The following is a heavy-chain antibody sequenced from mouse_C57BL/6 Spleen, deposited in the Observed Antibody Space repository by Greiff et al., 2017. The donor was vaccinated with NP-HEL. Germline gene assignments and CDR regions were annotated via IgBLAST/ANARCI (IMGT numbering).Heavy chain of an antibody. CDR1: GYAFSSSW. CDR3: ARSGGYYVYWYFDV. J-gene: IGHJ1*03. D-gene: IGHD2-3*01. V-gene: IGHV1-82*01. Sequence: QVQLQQSGPELVKPGASVKISCKASGYAFSSSWMNWVKQRPGKGLEWIGRIYPGDGDTNYNGKFKGKATLTADKSSSTAYMQLSSLTSEDSAVYFCARSGGYYVYWYFDVWGTGTTVTVSS. CDR2: IYPGDGDT.